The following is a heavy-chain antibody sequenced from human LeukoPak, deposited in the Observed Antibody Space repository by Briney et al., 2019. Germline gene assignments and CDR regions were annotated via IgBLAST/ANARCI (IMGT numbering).Heavy chain of an antibody. V-gene: IGHV3-74*01. CDR1: GFTFNSYW. D-gene: IGHD2/OR15-2a*01. CDR3: ARDRLTYDGFDI. CDR2: INSDGSGT. J-gene: IGHJ3*02. Sequence: PGGSLRLSCAASGFTFNSYWMHWVRQAPGKGLVWVSRINSDGSGTSDADFVKGRFTISRDNSKNTLYLQMNSLRAEDTAMYYCARDRLTYDGFDIWGQGTMVTVSS.